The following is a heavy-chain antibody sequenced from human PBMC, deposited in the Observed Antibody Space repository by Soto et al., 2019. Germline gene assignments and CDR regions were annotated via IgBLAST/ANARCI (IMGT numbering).Heavy chain of an antibody. Sequence: SETLSLTCAVYGGSFSGYYWSWIRQPPGKGLEWIGEINHSGSTNYNPSLKSRVTISVDTSKNQFSLKLSSVTAADTAVYYCARIRPYGYNSGSYYPLPIRDYWGQGTLVTVSS. V-gene: IGHV4-34*01. D-gene: IGHD1-26*01. CDR2: INHSGST. CDR1: GGSFSGYY. CDR3: ARIRPYGYNSGSYYPLPIRDY. J-gene: IGHJ4*02.